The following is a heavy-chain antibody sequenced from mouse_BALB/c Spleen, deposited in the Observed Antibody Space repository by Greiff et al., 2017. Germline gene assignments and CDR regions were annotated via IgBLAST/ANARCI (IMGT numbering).Heavy chain of an antibody. V-gene: IGHV14-1*02. J-gene: IGHJ3*01. D-gene: IGHD6-1*01. CDR1: GFNIKDYY. Sequence: QLQQSGAELVRPGALVKLSCKASGFNIKDYYMHWVKQRPEQGLEWIGWIDPENGNTIYDPKFQGKASITADTSSNTAYLQLSSLTSEDTAVYYCARDEVPFAYWGQGTLVTVSA. CDR3: ARDEVPFAY. CDR2: IDPENGNT.